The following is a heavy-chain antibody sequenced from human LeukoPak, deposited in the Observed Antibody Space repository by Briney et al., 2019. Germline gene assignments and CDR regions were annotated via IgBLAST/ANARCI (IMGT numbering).Heavy chain of an antibody. V-gene: IGHV1-8*02. J-gene: IGHJ4*02. CDR3: ARGTYYYDSSGYYYFDY. Sequence: ASVKVFCKASGYTFTSYDINWVRQATGQGLEWMGWMNPNSGNTGYAQKFQGRVTMTRNTSISTAYMELSSLRSEDTTVYYCARGTYYYDSSGYYYFDYWGQGTLVTVSS. CDR2: MNPNSGNT. D-gene: IGHD3-22*01. CDR1: GYTFTSYD.